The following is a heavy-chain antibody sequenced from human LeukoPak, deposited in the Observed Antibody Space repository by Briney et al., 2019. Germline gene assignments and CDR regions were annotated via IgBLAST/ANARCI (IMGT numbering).Heavy chain of an antibody. CDR1: GDSVSSNSAA. D-gene: IGHD6-13*01. Sequence: SQTLSLTCVISGDSVSSNSAAWYWIRQSPSRGLEWLGSTCYRSKWYRDYAVSVRSRITINPDTSKNQFSLQLNSVTPEDTAVYYCARAGQQLVMDVWGQGTTVTISS. J-gene: IGHJ6*02. CDR2: TCYRSKWYR. CDR3: ARAGQQLVMDV. V-gene: IGHV6-1*01.